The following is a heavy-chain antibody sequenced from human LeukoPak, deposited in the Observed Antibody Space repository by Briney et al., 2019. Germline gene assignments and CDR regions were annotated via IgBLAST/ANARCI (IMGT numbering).Heavy chain of an antibody. CDR2: IIPIFGTA. Sequence: SVKVSCKASGGTFSSYAISWVRQAPGQGLEWMGRIIPIFGTANYAQKFQGRVTITTDESTSTAYMELSSLRSEDTAVYYCARVKGLGIVGAPLDYWGQGTLVTVSS. V-gene: IGHV1-69*05. CDR3: ARVKGLGIVGAPLDY. J-gene: IGHJ4*02. D-gene: IGHD1-26*01. CDR1: GGTFSSYA.